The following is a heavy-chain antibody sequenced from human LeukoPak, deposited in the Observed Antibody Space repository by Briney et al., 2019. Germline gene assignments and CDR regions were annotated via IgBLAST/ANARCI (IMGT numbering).Heavy chain of an antibody. Sequence: PSETLSLTCTVSGGSISSYYWSWIRQPAGKGLEWIGRIYTSGSTNYNPSLKSRVTMSVDTSKNQFSLKLSSVTAAETAVYYCARDRPVTGYCSSTSCYLRAFWFDPWGQGTLVTVSS. CDR1: GGSISSYY. D-gene: IGHD2-2*01. CDR3: ARDRPVTGYCSSTSCYLRAFWFDP. CDR2: IYTSGST. J-gene: IGHJ5*02. V-gene: IGHV4-4*07.